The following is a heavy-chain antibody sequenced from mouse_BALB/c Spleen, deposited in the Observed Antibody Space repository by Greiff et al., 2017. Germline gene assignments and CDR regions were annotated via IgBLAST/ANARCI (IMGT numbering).Heavy chain of an antibody. CDR2: ISNLAYSI. D-gene: IGHD4-1*01. CDR3: ARSLLTGTFYAMDY. J-gene: IGHJ4*01. V-gene: IGHV5-15*02. CDR1: GFTFSDYG. Sequence: DVTLVESGGGLVQPGGSRKLSCAASGFTFSDYGMAWVRQAPGKGPEWVAFISNLAYSIYYADTVTGRFTISRENAKNTLYLEMSSLRSEDTAMYYCARSLLTGTFYAMDYWGQGTSVTVSS.